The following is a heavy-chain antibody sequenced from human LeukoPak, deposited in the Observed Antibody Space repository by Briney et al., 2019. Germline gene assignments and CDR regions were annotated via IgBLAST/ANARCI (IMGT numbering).Heavy chain of an antibody. CDR3: AKVTGRYGSGAYDY. CDR1: GFTVSSNY. CDR2: IYSGGST. Sequence: PGGSLRLSCAASGFTVSSNYMSWVRQAPGKGLEWVSVIYSGGSTYYADSVKGRFTISRDNSKNTLYLQMNSLRAEDTAVYYCAKVTGRYGSGAYDYWGQGTLVTVSS. V-gene: IGHV3-66*01. D-gene: IGHD3-10*01. J-gene: IGHJ4*02.